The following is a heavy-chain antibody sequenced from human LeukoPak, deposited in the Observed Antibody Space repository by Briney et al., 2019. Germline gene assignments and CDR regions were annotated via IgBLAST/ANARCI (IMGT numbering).Heavy chain of an antibody. D-gene: IGHD4-23*01. J-gene: IGHJ5*02. Sequence: GASVKVSCKASGGTFSSYAISWVRQAPGQGLEWMGGIIPIFGTANYAQKFQGRATITTDESTSTAYMELSSLRSEDTAVYYCARGTTTVENWFDPWGQGTPVTVSS. CDR3: ARGTTTVENWFDP. CDR1: GGTFSSYA. V-gene: IGHV1-69*05. CDR2: IIPIFGTA.